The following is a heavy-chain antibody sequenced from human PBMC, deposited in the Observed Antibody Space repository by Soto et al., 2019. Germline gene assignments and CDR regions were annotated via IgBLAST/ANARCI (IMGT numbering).Heavy chain of an antibody. Sequence: LETLSLTCTVSGGSISSYYWSWIRQPAGKGLEWIGRIYTSGSTNYNPSLKSRVTMSVDTSKNQFSLKLSSVTAADTAVYYCATWGGHPRAGWFDPWGQGTLVTVSS. CDR3: ATWGGHPRAGWFDP. CDR1: GGSISSYY. V-gene: IGHV4-4*07. D-gene: IGHD3-3*01. CDR2: IYTSGST. J-gene: IGHJ5*02.